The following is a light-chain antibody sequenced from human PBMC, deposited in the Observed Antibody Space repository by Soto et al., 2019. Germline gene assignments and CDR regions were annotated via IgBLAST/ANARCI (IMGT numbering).Light chain of an antibody. CDR3: SSYTSSTTRV. Sequence: QSALTQPASVSGSPGQSITISCTGTSSDVGGFNYVSWYQQYPGKAPKLMIYSVSNRPSGVSNRFSGSKSGNTASLTISGLQAEDEADYYCSSYTSSTTRVFGGGTKVTVL. J-gene: IGLJ3*02. CDR1: SSDVGGFNY. CDR2: SVS. V-gene: IGLV2-14*01.